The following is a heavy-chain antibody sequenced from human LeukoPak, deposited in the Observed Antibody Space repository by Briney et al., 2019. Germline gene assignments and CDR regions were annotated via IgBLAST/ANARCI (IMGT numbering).Heavy chain of an antibody. CDR3: ARPVSAAGSSNWFDP. V-gene: IGHV4-34*01. Sequence: PSETLSLTCAVYGGSFSGHYWSWIRQPPGKGLEWIGEINHSGSTNYNPSLKSRVTISVDTSKNQFSLKLSSVTAADTAVYYCARPVSAAGSSNWFDPWGQGTLVTVSS. CDR2: INHSGST. CDR1: GGSFSGHY. J-gene: IGHJ5*02. D-gene: IGHD6-13*01.